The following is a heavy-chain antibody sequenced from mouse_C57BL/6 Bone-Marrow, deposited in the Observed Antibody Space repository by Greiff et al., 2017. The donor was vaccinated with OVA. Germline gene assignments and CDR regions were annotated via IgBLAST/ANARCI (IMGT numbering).Heavy chain of an antibody. J-gene: IGHJ2*01. CDR3: ARIYGSKNFDY. Sequence: EVQRVESGPVLVKPGASVKMSCKASGYTFTDYYMNWVKQSHGKSLEWIGVINPYNGGTSYNQKFKGKATLTVDKSSSTAYMELNSLTSEDSAVYYCARIYGSKNFDYWGQGTTLTVSS. D-gene: IGHD1-1*01. CDR2: INPYNGGT. CDR1: GYTFTDYY. V-gene: IGHV1-19*01.